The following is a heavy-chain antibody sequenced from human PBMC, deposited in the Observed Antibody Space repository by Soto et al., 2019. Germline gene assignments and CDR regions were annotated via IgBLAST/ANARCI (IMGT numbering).Heavy chain of an antibody. D-gene: IGHD1-26*01. Sequence: QVQLVQSGAEVREPGASVKVYRKASGYSFTSLDINWVRQTAGQGLEWMGWMQPSTGRTGYAQKFQGRVTRTRDTSINTAYMELTTLTSDDTAFYYCARGVSAGVDYWGQGTLVTVSS. CDR3: ARGVSAGVDY. CDR1: GYSFTSLD. V-gene: IGHV1-8*01. J-gene: IGHJ4*02. CDR2: MQPSTGRT.